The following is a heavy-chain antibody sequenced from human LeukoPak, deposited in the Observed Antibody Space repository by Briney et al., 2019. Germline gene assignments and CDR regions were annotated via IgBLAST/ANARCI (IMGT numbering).Heavy chain of an antibody. J-gene: IGHJ4*02. Sequence: PSETLSLTCTVSGGSISSYYWSWIRKPPGKGLEWIGYIYYSGSTNYNPSLKSRVTISVDTSKNQFFLKLSSVNAADTAVYYCATLVSSGSYYYFDYWGRGTLVTVSS. CDR2: IYYSGST. CDR3: ATLVSSGSYYYFDY. CDR1: GGSISSYY. D-gene: IGHD1-26*01. V-gene: IGHV4-59*01.